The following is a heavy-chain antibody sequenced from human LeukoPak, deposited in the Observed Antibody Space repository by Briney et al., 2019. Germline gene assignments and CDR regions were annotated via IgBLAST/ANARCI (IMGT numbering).Heavy chain of an antibody. Sequence: GGSLRLSCAASGFTFSSYAMHWVRQAPGKGLEWVAVISYDGSNKYYADFVKGRFTISRDNSKNTLYLQMNSLRAEDTAVYYCARDSYDSSGYYPLFDYWGQGTLVTVSS. V-gene: IGHV3-30-3*01. CDR1: GFTFSSYA. J-gene: IGHJ4*02. CDR3: ARDSYDSSGYYPLFDY. CDR2: ISYDGSNK. D-gene: IGHD3-22*01.